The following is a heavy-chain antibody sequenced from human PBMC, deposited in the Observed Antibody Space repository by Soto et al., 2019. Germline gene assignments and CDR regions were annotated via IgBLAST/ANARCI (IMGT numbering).Heavy chain of an antibody. J-gene: IGHJ4*02. V-gene: IGHV3-30*18. CDR1: GFTFSTYG. D-gene: IGHD3-3*01. CDR2: ISYDETNK. CDR3: AKRSVYYFDS. Sequence: QVQLVESGGGVVQPGRSLRLSCAASGFTFSTYGMHWVRQAPGKGLEWVAVISYDETNKYYADSVKGRFTISRDNSKNTLYLEMSSLRAEDTSIYYCAKRSVYYFDSWGQGTLVTVSS.